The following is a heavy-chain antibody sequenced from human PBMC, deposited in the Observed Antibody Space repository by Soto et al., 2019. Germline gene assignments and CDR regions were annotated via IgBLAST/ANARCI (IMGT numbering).Heavy chain of an antibody. Sequence: ASVKVSCKASGYTFTSYGISWVRQAPGQGLEWMGWISAYNGNTNYAQKLQGRVTMTTDTSTSTAYMELRSLRSDDTAVYYCARAQKLRRSSSWWSGYYYGMDVWGQGTTVTVYS. V-gene: IGHV1-18*01. CDR2: ISAYNGNT. D-gene: IGHD6-13*01. J-gene: IGHJ6*02. CDR1: GYTFTSYG. CDR3: ARAQKLRRSSSWWSGYYYGMDV.